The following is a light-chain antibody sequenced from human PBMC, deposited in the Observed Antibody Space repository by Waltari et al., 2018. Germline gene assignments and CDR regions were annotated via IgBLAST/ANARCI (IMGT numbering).Light chain of an antibody. CDR1: QSLLHSDGKTC. Sequence: DIVMTQTPLSLSVTPGQPASISCKSSQSLLHSDGKTCLYWYLQKSGQSPPLLICEVCSRVPVVDERFSGGGSGTDITLKSSLVEDEDVGIYYCMQGKDLPLTFGGGTKVEIK. CDR3: MQGKDLPLT. V-gene: IGKV2-29*02. CDR2: EVC. J-gene: IGKJ4*01.